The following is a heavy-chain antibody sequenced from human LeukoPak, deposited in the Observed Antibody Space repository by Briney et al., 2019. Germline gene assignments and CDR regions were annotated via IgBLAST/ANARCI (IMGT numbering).Heavy chain of an antibody. Sequence: RPSETLSLTCTVSGGSVSSGSYYWSVIRQPPGKGLEWIGYIYYSGSTNYNPSLKSRVTISVDTSKNQFSLKLSSVTAADTAVYYCARDGTYSSSWTHYYYYYMDVWGEGTTVTVSS. CDR3: ARDGTYSSSWTHYYYYYMDV. D-gene: IGHD6-13*01. CDR2: IYYSGST. J-gene: IGHJ6*03. CDR1: GGSVSSGSYY. V-gene: IGHV4-61*01.